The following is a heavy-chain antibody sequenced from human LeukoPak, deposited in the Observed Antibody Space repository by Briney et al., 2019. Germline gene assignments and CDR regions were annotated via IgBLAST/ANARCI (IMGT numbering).Heavy chain of an antibody. V-gene: IGHV4-34*01. J-gene: IGHJ5*02. CDR1: GGSFSGYY. CDR3: ARGAGYSSSWHPRSWFDP. Sequence: SETLSLTCAVYGGSFSGYYWSWIRQPPGKGLEWIGEINHSGSTNYNPSLKSRVTISVDTSKNQFSLKLSSVTAADTAVYYCARGAGYSSSWHPRSWFDPWGQGTLVTVSS. D-gene: IGHD6-13*01. CDR2: INHSGST.